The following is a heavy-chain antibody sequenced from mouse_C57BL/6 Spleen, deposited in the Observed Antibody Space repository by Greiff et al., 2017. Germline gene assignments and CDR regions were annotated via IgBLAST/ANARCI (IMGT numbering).Heavy chain of an antibody. V-gene: IGHV1-61*01. CDR3: ARRERGYDAMDY. Sequence: QVQLQQPGAELVRPGSSVKLSCKASGYTFTSYWMDWVKQRPGQGLEWIGNIYPSDSETHYNQKFKDKATLTVDKSSSTAYMQLSSLTSEDSAVYYCARRERGYDAMDYWGQGTSVTVSS. CDR1: GYTFTSYW. CDR2: IYPSDSET. J-gene: IGHJ4*01.